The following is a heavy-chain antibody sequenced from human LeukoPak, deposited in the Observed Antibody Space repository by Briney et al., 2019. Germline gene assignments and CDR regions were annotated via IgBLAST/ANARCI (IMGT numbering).Heavy chain of an antibody. D-gene: IGHD3-3*01. CDR1: GGTFSSYA. J-gene: IGHJ6*03. CDR3: ARGTIFGVVHVYYYYMDV. Sequence: SVKVSCKASGGTFSSYAISWVRQAPGQGLEWMGGIIPIFGTANYAQKFQGRVTITADKSTSTAYMELSSLRSEDTAVYYCARGTIFGVVHVYYYYMDVWGKGTTVTVSS. CDR2: IIPIFGTA. V-gene: IGHV1-69*06.